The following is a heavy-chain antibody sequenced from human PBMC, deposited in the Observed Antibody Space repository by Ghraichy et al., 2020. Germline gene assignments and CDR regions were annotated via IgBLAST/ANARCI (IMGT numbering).Heavy chain of an antibody. CDR3: ARGRRGDGSYINFDY. V-gene: IGHV4-31*03. CDR2: IYYSGST. J-gene: IGHJ4*02. Sequence: TLSLTCTVSGGSISSGGYYWSWIRQHPGKGLEWIGYIYYSGSTYYNPSLKSRVTISVDTSKNQFSLKLSSVTAADTAVYYCARGRRGDGSYINFDYWGQGTLVTVSS. CDR1: GGSISSGGYY. D-gene: IGHD1-26*01.